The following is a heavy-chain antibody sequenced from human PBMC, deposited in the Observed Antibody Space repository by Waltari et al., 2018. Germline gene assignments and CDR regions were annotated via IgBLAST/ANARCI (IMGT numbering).Heavy chain of an antibody. CDR2: ISSNGGST. CDR1: GFTFSSYA. V-gene: IGHV3-64*01. Sequence: EVQLVESGGGLVQPGGSLRLSCAASGFTFSSYAMHWVRQAPGKGLEYVSAISSNGGSTYYANSVKGRFTISRDKSKNTLYLQMGSLRAEDMAVYYCARDPDQFWSGYYSNYMDVWGKGTTVTVSS. D-gene: IGHD3-3*01. CDR3: ARDPDQFWSGYYSNYMDV. J-gene: IGHJ6*03.